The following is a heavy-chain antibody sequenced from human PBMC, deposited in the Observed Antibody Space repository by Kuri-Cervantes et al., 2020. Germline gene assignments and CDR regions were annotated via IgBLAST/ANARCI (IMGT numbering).Heavy chain of an antibody. V-gene: IGHV4-61*01. Sequence: SETLSLTCTVSGGSISSSSYYWSWIRQPPGKGLEWIGYIYYSGSTNYNPSLKSRVTISVDTSKNQFSLKLSFVTAADTAVYYCAGTSMVRGVIRSHYYYYGMDVWGQGTTVTVSS. CDR3: AGTSMVRGVIRSHYYYYGMDV. CDR1: GGSISSSSYY. CDR2: IYYSGST. D-gene: IGHD3-10*01. J-gene: IGHJ6*02.